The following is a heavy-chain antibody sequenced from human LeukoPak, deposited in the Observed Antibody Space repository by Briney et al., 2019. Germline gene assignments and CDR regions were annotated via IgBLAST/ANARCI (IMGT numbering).Heavy chain of an antibody. Sequence: GGSLSLSCAASGFTFSSYSMNWVRQAPGKGLEWVSSISSSSTYMYYADSVKGRFTISRDNAKNSLFLQMNSLRAEDTAVYYCVRRLIAVAGPLDYWGQGTLVTVSS. CDR1: GFTFSSYS. V-gene: IGHV3-21*01. D-gene: IGHD6-19*01. J-gene: IGHJ4*02. CDR3: VRRLIAVAGPLDY. CDR2: ISSSSTYM.